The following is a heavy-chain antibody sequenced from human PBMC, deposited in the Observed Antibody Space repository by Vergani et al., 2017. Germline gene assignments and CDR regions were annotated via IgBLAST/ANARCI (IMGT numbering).Heavy chain of an antibody. CDR1: GFTFSSYA. CDR2: ISYDGSNK. D-gene: IGHD3-10*01. J-gene: IGHJ6*02. CDR3: ARDSYYGSGLVGMDV. Sequence: QVQLVESGGGVVQPGRSLRLSCAASGFTFSSYAMHWVRQAPGKGLEWVAVISYDGSNKYYADSVKGRFTISRDNSKNTLYLQMNSLRAEYTAVYYCARDSYYGSGLVGMDVWGQGTTVTVSS. V-gene: IGHV3-30*07.